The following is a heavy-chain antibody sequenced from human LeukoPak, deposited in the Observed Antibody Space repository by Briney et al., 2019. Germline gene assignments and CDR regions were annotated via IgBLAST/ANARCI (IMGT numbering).Heavy chain of an antibody. J-gene: IGHJ5*02. CDR3: ARDPGGDWFGP. D-gene: IGHD3-16*01. V-gene: IGHV4-59*01. Sequence: SETLSLTCTVSGGSISSYYWSWIRQPPGKGLEWIGYIYYSGSTNYNPSLKSRVTISVDTSKNQFSLKLSSVTAADTAVYYCARDPGGDWFGPWGQGTLVTVSS. CDR1: GGSISSYY. CDR2: IYYSGST.